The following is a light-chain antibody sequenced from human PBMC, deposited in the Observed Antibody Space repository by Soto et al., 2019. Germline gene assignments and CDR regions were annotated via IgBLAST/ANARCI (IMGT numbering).Light chain of an antibody. Sequence: DIVMTQTPLSLPVSPGQPASISCRSSQSLLRSDGKSSLDWYLQKPGQSPQLLIYVASNRLSGVPERFSGSGSGTDFTLKISRVEAEDVGVYYCMQRIQLPKTFGQGTKVEIK. CDR1: QSLLRSDGKSS. J-gene: IGKJ2*01. V-gene: IGKV2D-29*02. CDR2: VAS. CDR3: MQRIQLPKT.